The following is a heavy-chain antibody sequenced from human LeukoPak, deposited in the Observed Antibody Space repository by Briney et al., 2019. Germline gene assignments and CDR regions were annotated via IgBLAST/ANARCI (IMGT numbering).Heavy chain of an antibody. D-gene: IGHD3-3*01. Sequence: GGSLRFSCAASGFTFSSYAMSWVRQAPGKGLEWVSAISGSGGSTYYADSVKGRFTISRDNSKNTLYLQMNSLRAEDTAVYYCAKEITIFGLANWFDPWGQGTLVTVSS. CDR1: GFTFSSYA. J-gene: IGHJ5*02. V-gene: IGHV3-23*01. CDR3: AKEITIFGLANWFDP. CDR2: ISGSGGST.